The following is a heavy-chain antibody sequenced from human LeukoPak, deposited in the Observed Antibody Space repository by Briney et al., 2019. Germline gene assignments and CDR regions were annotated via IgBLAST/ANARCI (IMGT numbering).Heavy chain of an antibody. Sequence: GGSLRLSCAASGFTFSSYSMNWVGQAPGKGVEGGSSISSSSSYIYYADSVKGRFTISRDNAKNSLYLQMNSLRAEDTAVYYCAKAPFDYWGQGTLVTVSS. V-gene: IGHV3-21*01. CDR1: GFTFSSYS. J-gene: IGHJ4*02. CDR2: ISSSSSYI. CDR3: AKAPFDY.